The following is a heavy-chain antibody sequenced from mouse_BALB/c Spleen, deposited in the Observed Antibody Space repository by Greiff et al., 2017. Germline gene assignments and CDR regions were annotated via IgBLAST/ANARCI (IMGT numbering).Heavy chain of an antibody. CDR1: GFTFSSFG. Sequence: EVKLMESGGGLVQPGGSRKLSCAASGFTFSSFGMHWVRQAPEKGLEWVAYISSGSSTIYYADTVKGRFTISRDNPKNTLFLQMTSLRSEDTAMYYCVRGGDDYDGDAMEYWGEGASVTASS. J-gene: IGHJ4*01. V-gene: IGHV5-17*02. CDR3: VRGGDDYDGDAMEY. CDR2: ISSGSSTI. D-gene: IGHD2-4*01.